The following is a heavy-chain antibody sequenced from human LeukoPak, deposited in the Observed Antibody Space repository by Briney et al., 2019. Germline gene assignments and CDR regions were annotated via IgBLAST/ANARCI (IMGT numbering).Heavy chain of an antibody. V-gene: IGHV3-48*03. Sequence: GGSLRLSCAASGFTFSSYEMLWVRQAPGKGLEWVSYISTSGGTVLYADSVKGRFTISRDNGKSSLYLQMNSLRTEDTAVYYCARESDSGGYRFDYWGQGSLVTVSS. CDR2: ISTSGGTV. J-gene: IGHJ4*02. CDR3: ARESDSGGYRFDY. D-gene: IGHD3-22*01. CDR1: GFTFSSYE.